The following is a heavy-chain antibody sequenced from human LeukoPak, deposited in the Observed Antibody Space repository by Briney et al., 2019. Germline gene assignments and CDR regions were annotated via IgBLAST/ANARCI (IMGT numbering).Heavy chain of an antibody. CDR3: ATADSSGWYYFDY. J-gene: IGHJ4*02. CDR1: GFTFSSYA. D-gene: IGHD6-19*01. CDR2: ISGSGGST. V-gene: IGHV3-23*01. Sequence: GGSLRLSCAASGFTFSSYAMSWVRQAPGKGLEWVSAISGSGGSTYYADSVKGRFTISRDNSKNTLYLQMNSLRAEDTAVYYYATADSSGWYYFDYWGQGTLVTVSS.